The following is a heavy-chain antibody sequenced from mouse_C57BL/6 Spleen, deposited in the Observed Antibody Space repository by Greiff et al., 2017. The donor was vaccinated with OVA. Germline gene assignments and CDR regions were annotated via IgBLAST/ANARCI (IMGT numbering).Heavy chain of an antibody. Sequence: VQVVESGPELVKPGASVKISCKASGYAFSSSWMNWVKQRPGKGLEWIGRIYPGDGDTNYNGKFKGKATLTADKSSSTAYMQLSSLTSEDSAVYFCAREGDGYGYYAMDYWGQGTSVTVSS. D-gene: IGHD2-2*01. V-gene: IGHV1-82*01. J-gene: IGHJ4*01. CDR3: AREGDGYGYYAMDY. CDR2: IYPGDGDT. CDR1: GYAFSSSW.